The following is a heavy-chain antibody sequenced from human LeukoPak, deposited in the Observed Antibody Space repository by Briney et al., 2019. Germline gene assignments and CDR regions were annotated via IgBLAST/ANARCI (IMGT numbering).Heavy chain of an antibody. CDR2: INPNSGGT. V-gene: IGHV1-2*02. Sequence: ASVKVSCKASGGTFSNYAISWVRQAPGQGLEWMGWINPNSGGTNYAQKFQGRVTITRDTSISTAYMELSRLRSDDTAVYYCARPTGYSSSWYWFDPWGQGTLVTVSS. CDR1: GGTFSNYA. J-gene: IGHJ5*02. CDR3: ARPTGYSSSWYWFDP. D-gene: IGHD6-13*01.